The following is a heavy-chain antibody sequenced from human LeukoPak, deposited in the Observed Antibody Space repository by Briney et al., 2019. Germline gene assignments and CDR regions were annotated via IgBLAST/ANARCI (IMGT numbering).Heavy chain of an antibody. V-gene: IGHV4-38-2*01. CDR2: IYHSGST. J-gene: IGHJ5*02. D-gene: IGHD3-22*01. Sequence: SETLSLTCAVSGYSISSGYYWGCIRPSPGKGREWIGRIYHSGSTYYNPSLKSRVTISVDTSKNQFSLKLSSVTAADTAVYYCARHQRYYDGSVYYLLNWFDHWGQGTLVTVSS. CDR3: ARHQRYYDGSVYYLLNWFDH. CDR1: GYSISSGYY.